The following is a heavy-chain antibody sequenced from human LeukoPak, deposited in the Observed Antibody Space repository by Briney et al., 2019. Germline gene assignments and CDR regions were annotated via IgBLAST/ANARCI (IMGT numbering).Heavy chain of an antibody. CDR3: AKLSPTTLYDSRGWFDP. V-gene: IGHV3-23*01. CDR1: GFPFSNYA. J-gene: IGHJ5*02. D-gene: IGHD3-3*01. CDR2: ISGCGGST. Sequence: GGSLRLSCAASGFPFSNYAMSWVRRAPGKGLEWVSAISGCGGSTYYADSVKGRFTISRDNSKNTLYLQMNSLRAEDTAIYYCAKLSPTTLYDSRGWFDPWGQGTLVPVSS.